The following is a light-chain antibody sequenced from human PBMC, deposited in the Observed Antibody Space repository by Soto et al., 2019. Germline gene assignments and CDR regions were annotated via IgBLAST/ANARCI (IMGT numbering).Light chain of an antibody. J-gene: IGKJ4*01. CDR1: QSVSSY. Sequence: EIVLTQSPATLSLSPGERATLSCRASQSVSSYLAWYQQKPGQAPRLLIYDASNRATGIPARFSGSGSGPDFTLTIGSVEPEDFVVYYCQQRGNWPSFCGGNQVEIK. CDR2: DAS. V-gene: IGKV3-11*01. CDR3: QQRGNWPS.